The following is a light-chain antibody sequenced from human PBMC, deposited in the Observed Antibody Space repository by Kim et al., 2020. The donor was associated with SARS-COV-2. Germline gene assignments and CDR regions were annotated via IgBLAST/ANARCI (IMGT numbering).Light chain of an antibody. CDR1: QSLVYRDGKIY. Sequence: DIVMTQSPLSLSVTPGETASISCRTSQSLVYRDGKIYLDWYLQKPGQPPQLLIYLTSDRASGVPDRFSGSGSATDFTLKISRVEAEDVGIYYCMQALQTPNTFGQGTKLEIK. V-gene: IGKV2-28*01. CDR3: MQALQTPNT. CDR2: LTS. J-gene: IGKJ2*01.